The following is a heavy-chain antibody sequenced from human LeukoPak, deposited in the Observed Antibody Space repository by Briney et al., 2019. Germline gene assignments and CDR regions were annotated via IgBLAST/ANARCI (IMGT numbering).Heavy chain of an antibody. CDR2: ISASGGST. CDR3: AKDLLRYFDWLLNNFDY. J-gene: IGHJ4*02. CDR1: GFTFSSYA. V-gene: IGHV3-23*01. D-gene: IGHD3-9*01. Sequence: GGSLRLSCAASGFTFSSYAMSWVRQAPGKGLEWVSTISASGGSTYYADSVKGRFTISRDNSKNTLYLQTNSLRAEDTAVYYCAKDLLRYFDWLLNNFDYWGQGTLVTVSS.